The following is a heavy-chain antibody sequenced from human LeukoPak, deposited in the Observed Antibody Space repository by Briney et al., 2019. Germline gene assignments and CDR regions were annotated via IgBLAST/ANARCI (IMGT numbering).Heavy chain of an antibody. CDR2: IYPGGSDT. Sequence: GESLKISGKGSGYSFTSYCIGWVRQMPGKGREWMGIIYPGGSDTRYSPSFQGHVTISADKSISAAYPQWSSLTASDTAMYYCARLPPTYYYGSGVDYWGQGTLVTVSS. D-gene: IGHD3-10*01. V-gene: IGHV5-51*01. J-gene: IGHJ4*02. CDR1: GYSFTSYC. CDR3: ARLPPTYYYGSGVDY.